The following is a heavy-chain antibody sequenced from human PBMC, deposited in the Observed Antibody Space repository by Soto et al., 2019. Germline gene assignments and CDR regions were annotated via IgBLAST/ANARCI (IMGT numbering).Heavy chain of an antibody. CDR2: IYSGGST. CDR3: ARDGVATRDSYYGMEV. D-gene: IGHD5-12*01. J-gene: IGHJ6*02. V-gene: IGHV3-53*01. CDR1: GFTVSSNY. Sequence: LRLSCAASGFTVSSNYMSWVRQAPGKGLEWVSVIYSGGSTYYADSVKGRFTISRDNSKNTLYLQINSLRAEDTAVYYCARDGVATRDSYYGMEVWGQGPTVTVSS.